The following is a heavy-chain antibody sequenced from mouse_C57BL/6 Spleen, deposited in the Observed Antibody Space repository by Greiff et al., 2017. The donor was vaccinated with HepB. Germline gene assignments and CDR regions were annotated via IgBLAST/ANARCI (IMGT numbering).Heavy chain of an antibody. D-gene: IGHD2-1*01. CDR2: IYPGSGST. J-gene: IGHJ2*01. Sequence: QVQLQQSGAELVKPGASVKMSCKASGYTFTSYWITWVKQRPGQGLEWIGVIYPGSGSTNYNEKFKSKATLTEATSSSTAYMQLSSLTSEDSAVSYCEESYDNYDYWGQGTALTVSS. CDR3: EESYDNYDY. V-gene: IGHV1-55*01. CDR1: GYTFTSYW.